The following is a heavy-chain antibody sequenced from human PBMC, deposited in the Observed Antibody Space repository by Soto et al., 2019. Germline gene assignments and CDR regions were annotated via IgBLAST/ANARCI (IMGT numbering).Heavy chain of an antibody. V-gene: IGHV3-33*01. CDR2: IWHDGSIK. Sequence: PGGSLRLSCAASVFIFSIYGMHWVRQAPGKGLEWLAVIWHDGSIKYYADSVKGRFTISRDNSKNTLYLQMNSLRAEDTAVYHCARDVSFDFWGQGTLVTVSS. J-gene: IGHJ4*02. CDR1: VFIFSIYG. CDR3: ARDVSFDF.